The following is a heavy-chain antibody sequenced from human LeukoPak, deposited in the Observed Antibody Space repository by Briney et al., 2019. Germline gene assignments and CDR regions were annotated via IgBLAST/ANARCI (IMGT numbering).Heavy chain of an antibody. D-gene: IGHD3-10*01. CDR1: SGSVSSSTYY. Sequence: PSETLSLTCTVSSGSVSSSTYYWGWIRQPPGKGLEWIGSIYYSGDTYYNPSLKSRVTISVDTSKNQFSLKLSSVTAADTAVYYCARYGSGSKMLDFWGQGTLVTVSS. CDR2: IYYSGDT. V-gene: IGHV4-39*07. CDR3: ARYGSGSKMLDF. J-gene: IGHJ4*02.